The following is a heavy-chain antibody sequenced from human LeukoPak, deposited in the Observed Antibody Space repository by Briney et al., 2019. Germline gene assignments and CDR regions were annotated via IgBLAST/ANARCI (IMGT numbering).Heavy chain of an antibody. J-gene: IGHJ4*02. CDR1: GGSISSSTYY. V-gene: IGHV4-39*01. CDR3: ARQSAATGRDGYKGGRFDY. Sequence: SETLSLTCTVSGGSISSSTYYWGWIRQPPGKGLEWIGSIYYSGSTYYNPSLKSRVTISVDTSKNQFSLKLSSVTAADTAVYYCARQSAATGRDGYKGGRFDYWGQGTLVTVSS. CDR2: IYYSGST. D-gene: IGHD5-24*01.